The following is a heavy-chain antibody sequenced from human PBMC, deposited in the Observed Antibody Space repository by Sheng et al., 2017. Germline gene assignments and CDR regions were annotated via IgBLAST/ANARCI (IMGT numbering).Heavy chain of an antibody. D-gene: IGHD2-2*01. CDR1: DYGFEYYG. CDR3: ATGGGCDSTSCHTVLDN. Sequence: QVTLVQSGAAVEKPGASLKVSCTATDYGFEYYGISWVRQAPGQGPQWMGWNSPDNSNTNYAQKFRGRITMTADSSTNTAYMELRGLTSDDSALYYCATGGGCDSTSCHTVLDNWGQGTLVTVSS. CDR2: NSPDNSNT. V-gene: IGHV1-18*01. J-gene: IGHJ4*02.